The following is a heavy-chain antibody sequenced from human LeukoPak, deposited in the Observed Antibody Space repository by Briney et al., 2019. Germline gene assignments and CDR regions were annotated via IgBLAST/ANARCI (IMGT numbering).Heavy chain of an antibody. J-gene: IGHJ4*02. Sequence: SETLSLTCAVYGGSITGYYWSWIRQPPGKGLEWVGEIHYTGATGYNPSLKSRATISIDTSKNQVSLKLSSMTAADTAVYYCARGNILSGYCFDFWGQGALATVSS. V-gene: IGHV4-34*01. CDR2: IHYTGAT. CDR1: GGSITGYY. CDR3: ARGNILSGYCFDF. D-gene: IGHD3-9*01.